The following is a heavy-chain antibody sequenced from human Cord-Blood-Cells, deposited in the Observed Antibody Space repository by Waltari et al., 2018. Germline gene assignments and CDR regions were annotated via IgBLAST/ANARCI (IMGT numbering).Heavy chain of an antibody. J-gene: IGHJ4*02. V-gene: IGHV1-46*01. CDR3: ARETPWGEWLLFDY. CDR2: INPSGGST. CDR1: GYTFTSYY. D-gene: IGHD3-3*01. Sequence: QVQLVQSGAEVKKPGASVKVSCKASGYTFTSYYMPWLRQPPGQGLEWMGIINPSGGSTSYAQKFQGRVTMTRDTSTSTVYMELSSLRSEDTAVYYCARETPWGEWLLFDYWGQGTLVTVSS.